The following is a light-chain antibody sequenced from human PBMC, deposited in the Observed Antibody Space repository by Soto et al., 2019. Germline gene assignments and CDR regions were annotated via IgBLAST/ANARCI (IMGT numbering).Light chain of an antibody. CDR3: QQHNGYSERM. Sequence: DIQMTQSPSSLSASVGDRVTITCQASQDISNYLNWYQQKPGKAPKLLIYDASNLETGVPSRFSGSGSGTDFTFTISSLQPEDIATYYCQQHNGYSERMFGQGTKVDIK. J-gene: IGKJ1*01. V-gene: IGKV1-33*01. CDR1: QDISNY. CDR2: DAS.